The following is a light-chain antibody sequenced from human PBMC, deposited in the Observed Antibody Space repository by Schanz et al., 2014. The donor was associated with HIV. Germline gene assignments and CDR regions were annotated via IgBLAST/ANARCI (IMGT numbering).Light chain of an antibody. V-gene: IGKV3-15*01. CDR3: QQYHQWPIT. CDR1: QSVSRN. Sequence: DIIMTQSPVTLSVSPGERATLSCRASQSVSRNVAWYQQKSGQAPRLLISDASARASAIPARFSGSGSGTQFTLTITGLQSEDLGVYYCQQYHQWPITFGQGARLEIK. CDR2: DAS. J-gene: IGKJ5*01.